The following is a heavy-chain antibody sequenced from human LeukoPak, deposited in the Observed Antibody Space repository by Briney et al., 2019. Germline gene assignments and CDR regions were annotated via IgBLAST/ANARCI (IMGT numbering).Heavy chain of an antibody. V-gene: IGHV1-3*01. J-gene: IGHJ4*02. CDR1: GYTFTSYA. CDR3: ARGSSQLWPLDY. D-gene: IGHD5-18*01. Sequence: ASVKVSYKASGYTFTSYAMHWVRQAPGQRLEWMGWINAGNGNTKYSQKFQGRVTITRDTSASTAYMELSSLRSEDTAVYYCARGSSQLWPLDYWGQGTLVTVSS. CDR2: INAGNGNT.